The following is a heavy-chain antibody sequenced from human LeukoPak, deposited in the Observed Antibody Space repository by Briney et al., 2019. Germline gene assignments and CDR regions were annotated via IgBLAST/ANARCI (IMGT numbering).Heavy chain of an antibody. D-gene: IGHD1-20*01. V-gene: IGHV3-21*06. CDR2: ISGTSSYI. CDR3: ARTHGTLTGTGFDY. CDR1: GFTFSSYS. J-gene: IGHJ4*02. Sequence: PGGSLRLSCAASGFTFSSYSMNWVRQAPGKGLEWVSFISGTSSYIYYADSVKGRFTISRDNAKNSLYLQMSSLRAEDTAVYYCARTHGTLTGTGFDYWGQGTLVTVSS.